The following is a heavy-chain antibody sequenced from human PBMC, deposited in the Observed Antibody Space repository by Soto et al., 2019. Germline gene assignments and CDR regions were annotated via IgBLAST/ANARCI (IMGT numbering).Heavy chain of an antibody. V-gene: IGHV4-39*01. D-gene: IGHD3-9*01. Sequence: PSETLSLTCTVSGGSISSSSYYWGWIRQPPGKGLEWIGSIYYSGSTYYNPSLKSRVTISVDTSKNQFSLKLSSVTAADTAVYYCARHEWTYYDILTGSYGMDVWGQGTTVTVS. J-gene: IGHJ6*02. CDR2: IYYSGST. CDR3: ARHEWTYYDILTGSYGMDV. CDR1: GGSISSSSYY.